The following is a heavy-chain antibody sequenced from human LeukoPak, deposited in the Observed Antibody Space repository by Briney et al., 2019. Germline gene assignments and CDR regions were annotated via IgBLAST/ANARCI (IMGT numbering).Heavy chain of an antibody. D-gene: IGHD3-10*01. J-gene: IGHJ5*02. V-gene: IGHV3-23*01. CDR2: ISGSGGST. CDR3: ARDYVIMIRGVPNWFDP. CDR1: GFTFSSYA. Sequence: LPGGSLRLSCAASGFTFSSYAMSWVRQAPGKGLEWVSAISGSGGSTYYADSVKGRFTISRDNSKNTLYLQMNSLRAEDTAVYYCARDYVIMIRGVPNWFDPWGQGTLVTVSS.